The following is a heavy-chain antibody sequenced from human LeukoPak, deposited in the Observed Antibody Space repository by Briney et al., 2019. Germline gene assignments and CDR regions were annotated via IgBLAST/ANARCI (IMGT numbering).Heavy chain of an antibody. CDR2: ISSSSGYI. V-gene: IGHV3-21*01. D-gene: IGHD2-15*01. CDR1: GFTFNCA. Sequence: GGSLRLSCAASGFTFNCAMSWVRQAPGKGLEWVSSISSSSGYIYYADSVKGRFTISRDNAKNSLYLQMNSLRAEDTAVYYCARGALALCSGGSCYAYYYTDVWGKGTTVTVSS. CDR3: ARGALALCSGGSCYAYYYTDV. J-gene: IGHJ6*03.